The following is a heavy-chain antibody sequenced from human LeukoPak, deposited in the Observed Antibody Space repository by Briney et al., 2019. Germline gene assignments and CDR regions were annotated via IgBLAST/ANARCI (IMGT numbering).Heavy chain of an antibody. J-gene: IGHJ6*02. Sequence: GGSLRLSCAASGFTFSSSAMHWVRQAPGKGLEWVAVISYDGRNKYYADSVKGRFSISRDNSKNTLYLQMNSLRAEDTAVYYCARALPITMIVVVYPGGVDVWGQGTTVTVSS. CDR1: GFTFSSSA. CDR2: ISYDGRNK. V-gene: IGHV3-30*04. CDR3: ARALPITMIVVVYPGGVDV. D-gene: IGHD3-22*01.